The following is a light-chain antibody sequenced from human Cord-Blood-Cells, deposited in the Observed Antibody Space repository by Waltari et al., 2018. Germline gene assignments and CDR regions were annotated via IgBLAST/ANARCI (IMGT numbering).Light chain of an antibody. CDR3: SSYTSSSTLV. CDR2: EVS. Sequence: QSALTQPASVSGSPGQSITISCTGTSIDVGGYHYVSLYQQHPGKAPKLMIYEVSKRPSGVSNRFSGSKSGNPASLTISGLQAEDEADYYCSSYTSSSTLVFGTGTKVTVL. CDR1: SIDVGGYHY. J-gene: IGLJ1*01. V-gene: IGLV2-14*01.